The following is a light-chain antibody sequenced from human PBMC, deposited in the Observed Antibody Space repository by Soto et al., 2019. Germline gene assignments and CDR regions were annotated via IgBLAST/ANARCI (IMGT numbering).Light chain of an antibody. CDR2: DND. J-gene: IGLJ2*01. CDR3: GTWVSSLSVVV. V-gene: IGLV1-51*01. Sequence: QSVLTQPPSVSAAPGQKVTISCSGSSSDVGSNYVSWYQQLPGTAPKLLIYDNDKRPSGIPDRFSGSKSGTSATLGITGLQTGDEADYYCGTWVSSLSVVVFGGGTKLTVL. CDR1: SSDVGSNY.